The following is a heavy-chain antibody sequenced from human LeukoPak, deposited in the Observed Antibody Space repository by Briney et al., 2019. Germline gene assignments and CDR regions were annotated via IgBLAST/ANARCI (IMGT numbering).Heavy chain of an antibody. CDR2: IYYSGST. CDR3: ARDGSITGTTSPYYYYYMDV. Sequence: SETLSLTCTVSGGSISSHYWSWIRQPPGKGLEWIGYIYYSGSTNYNPSLKSQVTISVDTSKNQFSLKLSSVTAADTAVYYCARDGSITGTTSPYYYYYMDVWGKGTTVTVSS. J-gene: IGHJ6*03. CDR1: GGSISSHY. V-gene: IGHV4-59*11. D-gene: IGHD1-7*01.